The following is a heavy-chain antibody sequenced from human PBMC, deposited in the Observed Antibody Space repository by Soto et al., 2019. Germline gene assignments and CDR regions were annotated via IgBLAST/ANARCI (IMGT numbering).Heavy chain of an antibody. V-gene: IGHV1-69*04. J-gene: IGHJ4*01. CDR1: GYTFTSYG. CDR2: IIPILRLP. D-gene: IGHD3-16*01. CDR3: ARGEFLSYDDY. Sequence: SVKVSCKSSGYTFTSYGISWVRQAPGQGLEWMGRIIPILRLPSYAQNFKNRVTITADKSTTAVYMELSSLRSEDTAVYYCARGEFLSYDDYWGQ.